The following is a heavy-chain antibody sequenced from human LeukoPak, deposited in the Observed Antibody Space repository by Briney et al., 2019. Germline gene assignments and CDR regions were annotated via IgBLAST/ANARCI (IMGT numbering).Heavy chain of an antibody. CDR2: IKQDGSEK. V-gene: IGHV3-7*01. J-gene: IGHJ4*02. D-gene: IGHD4-23*01. Sequence: PGGSLRLSCAASGFTFSSYWMSWVRQAPGKGLEWVAKIKQDGSEKYYVDSVKGRFTISRDNTKKSLYLQMNSLRAEDTAVYYCARDRSNSYFDYWGQGALVTVSS. CDR1: GFTFSSYW. CDR3: ARDRSNSYFDY.